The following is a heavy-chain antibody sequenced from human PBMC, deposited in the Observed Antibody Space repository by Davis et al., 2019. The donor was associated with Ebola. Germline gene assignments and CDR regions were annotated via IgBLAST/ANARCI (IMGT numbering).Heavy chain of an antibody. J-gene: IGHJ4*02. Sequence: GGSLRLSCAASGFTFSSYAMSWVRQAPGKGLYWLSAISGSGCLTYYADSVSGRFPISRDNSKNTLYLQMNSLRAEDTAVYYCAKDLRYSSSSVYWGQGTLVTVSS. V-gene: IGHV3-23*01. CDR1: GFTFSSYA. CDR2: ISGSGCLT. CDR3: AKDLRYSSSSVY. D-gene: IGHD6-6*01.